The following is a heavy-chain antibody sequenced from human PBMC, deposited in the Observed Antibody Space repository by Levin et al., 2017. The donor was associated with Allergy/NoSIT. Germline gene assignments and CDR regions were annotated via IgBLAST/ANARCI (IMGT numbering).Heavy chain of an antibody. D-gene: IGHD2-2*01. CDR3: ARSAHVTVIPAAIFAFDP. CDR1: GGSISSYY. V-gene: IGHV4-59*08. J-gene: IGHJ5*02. CDR2: IHYTGYT. Sequence: SQTLSLTCTVSGGSISSYYWSWIRQSPGKRPEWIGYIHYTGYTNYSPSLTSRVTLSLDTSKNQFSLKLTSVTAADPAVYSCARSAHVTVIPAAIFAFDPWGQGILVTVSS.